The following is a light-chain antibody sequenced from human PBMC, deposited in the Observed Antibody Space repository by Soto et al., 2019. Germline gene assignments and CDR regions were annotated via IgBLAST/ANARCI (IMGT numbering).Light chain of an antibody. CDR2: DVS. CDR3: SSYTSKDTLV. Sequence: QSALTQPASVSGSPGQSITISCTGTSSDVGGYDHVSWYQQHPGKAPKLIIYDVSIRPSGVSNRFSGSKSGNTASLAVSGLKAEDEADHYCSSYTSKDTLVFGGGTKLTVL. V-gene: IGLV2-14*03. CDR1: SSDVGGYDH. J-gene: IGLJ3*02.